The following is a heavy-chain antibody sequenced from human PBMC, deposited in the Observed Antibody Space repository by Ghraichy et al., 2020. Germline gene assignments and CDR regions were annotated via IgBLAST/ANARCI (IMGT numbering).Heavy chain of an antibody. CDR3: ATVLQRNTPMAIFDY. CDR2: INPNSGDT. CDR1: GYTFTGYY. V-gene: IGHV1-2*02. Sequence: ASVKVSCKAFGYTFTGYYIHWVRQAPGQGLEWMGWINPNSGDTDYLQEFQGRVTMTRDTSITTAYMELSNLRSDDTAVYYCATVLQRNTPMAIFDYWGQGTLVTVSS. J-gene: IGHJ4*02. D-gene: IGHD5-24*01.